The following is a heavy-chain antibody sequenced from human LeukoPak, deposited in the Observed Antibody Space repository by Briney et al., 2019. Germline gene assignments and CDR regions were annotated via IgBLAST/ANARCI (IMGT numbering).Heavy chain of an antibody. V-gene: IGHV3-66*01. J-gene: IGHJ4*02. CDR2: IYNGGTT. CDR3: AGDHANSRGISLH. Sequence: GGSLRVSCVDPGFTLCTSCMRWVRPAPGRGRECVAVIYNGGTTYYAKSVKGRFTISTDNSKKTPYLAMKRLRGEDTAGYFFAGDHANSRGISLHWGQRSQVTVSS. CDR1: GFTLCTSC. D-gene: IGHD2/OR15-2a*01.